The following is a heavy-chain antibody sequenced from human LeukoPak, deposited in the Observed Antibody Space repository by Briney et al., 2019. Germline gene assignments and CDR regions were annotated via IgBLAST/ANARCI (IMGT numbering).Heavy chain of an antibody. V-gene: IGHV1-8*01. J-gene: IGHJ4*02. Sequence: GASVKVSCKASGYTFTSYDINWVRQATGQGLEWMGWMNPNSGNTGYAQKFQGRVTMTRNTSISTAYMELSSLRSEDTPVYYCARDGSLIYDSSGYSDYWGQGTLVTVSS. D-gene: IGHD3-22*01. CDR1: GYTFTSYD. CDR2: MNPNSGNT. CDR3: ARDGSLIYDSSGYSDY.